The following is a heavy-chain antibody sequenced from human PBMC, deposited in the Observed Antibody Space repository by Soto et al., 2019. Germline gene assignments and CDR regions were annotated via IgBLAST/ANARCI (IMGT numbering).Heavy chain of an antibody. J-gene: IGHJ1*01. CDR3: AKSGFADLEY. V-gene: IGHV3-23*01. CDR2: VSGGGDHT. CDR1: GFTFSTYA. Sequence: EVQLLQSGGGLVQPRGSLRLSCAASGFTFSTYAMAWVRQAPGKGLEWVSTVSGGGDHTYYADSVKGRSTISRDASKNTLYLQMDSLRVEDTAVYYCAKSGFADLEYWGQGALVTVSS. D-gene: IGHD1-26*01.